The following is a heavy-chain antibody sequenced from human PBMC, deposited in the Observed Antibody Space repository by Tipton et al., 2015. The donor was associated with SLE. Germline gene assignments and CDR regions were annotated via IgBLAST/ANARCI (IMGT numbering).Heavy chain of an antibody. Sequence: SLRLSCAASGFTFSNYTMNWLRQAPGKGLEWVSSISSGSNDIHYADSVKGRFTISRDNAKDSLFLQMNSLRAEDSAVYYCAKGRITMIVLVISFYYWGQGSLVTVSS. D-gene: IGHD3-22*01. J-gene: IGHJ4*02. V-gene: IGHV3-21*04. CDR3: AKGRITMIVLVISFYY. CDR1: GFTFSNYT. CDR2: ISSGSNDI.